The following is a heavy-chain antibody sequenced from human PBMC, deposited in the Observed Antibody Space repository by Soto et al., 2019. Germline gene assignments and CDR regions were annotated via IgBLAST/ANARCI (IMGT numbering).Heavy chain of an antibody. CDR1: GFTFSSYS. Sequence: EVQLVESGGGLVQPGGFLRLSCGASGFTFSSYSMNWVRQAPGKGLEWLSYISSSSSSIYYADSVKGRFTISRDNAKNSLYLQMNSLRDEDTAVYYCARDFDYYGSGSSMDVWGQGTTVTVSS. V-gene: IGHV3-48*02. CDR2: ISSSSSSI. CDR3: ARDFDYYGSGSSMDV. D-gene: IGHD3-10*01. J-gene: IGHJ6*02.